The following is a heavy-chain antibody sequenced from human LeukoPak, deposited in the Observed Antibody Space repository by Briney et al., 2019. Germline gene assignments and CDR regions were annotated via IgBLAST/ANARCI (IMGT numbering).Heavy chain of an antibody. J-gene: IGHJ3*02. D-gene: IGHD4-23*01. Sequence: SETLSLTCTVSGYSISSGYYWGWIRQPPGKGLEWIGSIYHSGSTYYNPSLKSRVTISVDTSKNQFSLKLSSVTAADTAVYYCARDLSVGNPWAFDIWGQGTMVTVSS. CDR2: IYHSGST. CDR3: ARDLSVGNPWAFDI. V-gene: IGHV4-38-2*02. CDR1: GYSISSGYY.